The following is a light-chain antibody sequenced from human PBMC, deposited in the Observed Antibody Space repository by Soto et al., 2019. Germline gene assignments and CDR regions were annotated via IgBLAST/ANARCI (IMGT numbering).Light chain of an antibody. J-gene: IGKJ3*01. Sequence: EIVLTQSPDTLFLSPWERATLFCRTTQSTSSSLVSWYQQKPGHPPKPLIHAASIRATGVPDRFSGRGSGTEFALTISSLEPEDFAVYYCQQCHGSPFSFGRGTKVDIK. CDR1: QSTSSSL. CDR3: QQCHGSPFS. V-gene: IGKV3-20*01. CDR2: AAS.